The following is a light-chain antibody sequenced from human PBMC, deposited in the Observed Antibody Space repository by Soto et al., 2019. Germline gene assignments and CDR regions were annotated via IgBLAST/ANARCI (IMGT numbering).Light chain of an antibody. CDR3: QQYGSSPYT. V-gene: IGKV3-20*01. CDR1: QSVSANF. CDR2: AAS. Sequence: IVLTQSPGTLYLSPGERATLSCRASQSVSANFVAWYQQKPGQPPRLFIFAASGRAAGIPVRFSGSGSGTDFTITISRLEPEDVAVYYCQQYGSSPYTFAQGTKREI. J-gene: IGKJ2*01.